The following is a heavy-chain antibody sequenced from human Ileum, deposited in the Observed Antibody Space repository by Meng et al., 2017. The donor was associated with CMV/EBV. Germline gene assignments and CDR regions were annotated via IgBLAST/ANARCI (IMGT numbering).Heavy chain of an antibody. CDR2: INQYGST. Sequence: QVQTQQLRAGLLESSANPAHACSLGGSFSPYTWSLLRQAPGKGLEWIGEINQYGSTNFNQSVKSRVTISRDTSKNQFSLRLNSVTAADAAVYYCVTADHHAIKYWGQGTLVTVSS. CDR3: VTADHHAIKY. CDR1: GGSFSPYT. J-gene: IGHJ4*02. D-gene: IGHD5-12*01. V-gene: IGHV4-34*01.